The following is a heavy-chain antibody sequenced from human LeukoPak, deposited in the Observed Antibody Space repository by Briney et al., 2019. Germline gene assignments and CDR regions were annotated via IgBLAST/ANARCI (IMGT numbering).Heavy chain of an antibody. V-gene: IGHV4-59*08. J-gene: IGHJ4*02. CDR1: GGSISNYY. D-gene: IGHD1-26*01. Sequence: SETLSLTCTVSGGSISNYYWSWIRQPPGKGLEWIGFIYYSGTTHYNPSLKSRVTMSVATSNNQFSLRLSSVTAADTAIYYCARLSGGSPHYFDYWGQGALVTVSS. CDR2: IYYSGTT. CDR3: ARLSGGSPHYFDY.